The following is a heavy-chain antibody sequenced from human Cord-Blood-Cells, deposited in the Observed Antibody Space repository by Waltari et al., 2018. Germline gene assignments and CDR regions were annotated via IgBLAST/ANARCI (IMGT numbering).Heavy chain of an antibody. CDR3: ARDRTGRQLLWFGESPYYFDY. J-gene: IGHJ4*02. CDR2: INHSGSP. V-gene: IGHV4-34*01. D-gene: IGHD3-10*01. CDR1: GGSFSGYY. Sequence: QVQLQQWGAGLLKPSETLSLTCAVYGGSFSGYYWSWIRQPPGKGLEWIGEINHSGSPNYNPSLKSRVTISVDTSKNQFSLKLSSVTAADTAVYYCARDRTGRQLLWFGESPYYFDYWGQGTLVTVSS.